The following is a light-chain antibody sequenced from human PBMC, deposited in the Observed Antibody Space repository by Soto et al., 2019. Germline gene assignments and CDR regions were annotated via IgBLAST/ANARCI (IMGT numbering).Light chain of an antibody. V-gene: IGKV3-20*01. CDR1: QSVSSNY. CDR3: QQYGSSPWT. CDR2: AAS. Sequence: EIVLTQSPGTPSLSPGERATLSCRASQSVSSNYLGWYQQKPGQAPRLLIYAASSRATGIPDRFSGSGSGTDFTLTISRLEPEDFAVYYCQQYGSSPWTFGQGTKVEIK. J-gene: IGKJ1*01.